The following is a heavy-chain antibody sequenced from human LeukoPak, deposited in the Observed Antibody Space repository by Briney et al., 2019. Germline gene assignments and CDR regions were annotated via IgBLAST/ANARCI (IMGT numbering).Heavy chain of an antibody. CDR2: IYYSGST. CDR3: ASERTGGSYYDILTGYESGGPGLYYFDY. Sequence: PSETLSLTCTVSGGSISSSSYYWGWIRQPPGKGLEWIGSIYYSGSTYYNPSLKSRVTISVDTSKNQFSLKLSSVTAADTAVYYCASERTGGSYYDILTGYESGGPGLYYFDYWGQGTLVTVSS. D-gene: IGHD3-9*01. V-gene: IGHV4-39*07. J-gene: IGHJ4*02. CDR1: GGSISSSSYY.